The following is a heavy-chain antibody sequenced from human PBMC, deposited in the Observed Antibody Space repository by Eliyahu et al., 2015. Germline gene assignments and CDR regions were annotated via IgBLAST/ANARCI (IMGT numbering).Heavy chain of an antibody. J-gene: IGHJ4*02. Sequence: EVQLVESGGGLVKPGGSLRLSXAGSGFTFXXXTMNWVRQAPGKGLEWVSSISSSSSYMYHADSVKGRFTISRDNAKNSLYLQMNSLRTEDTAVYYCARVYGSWGQGTLVTVSS. CDR2: ISSSSSYM. CDR1: GFTFXXXT. V-gene: IGHV3-21*01. CDR3: ARVYGS. D-gene: IGHD1-26*01.